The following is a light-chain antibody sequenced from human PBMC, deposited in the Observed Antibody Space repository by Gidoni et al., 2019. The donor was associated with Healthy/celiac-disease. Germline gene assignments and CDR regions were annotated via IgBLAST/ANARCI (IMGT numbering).Light chain of an antibody. CDR1: QSISSY. J-gene: IGKJ2*01. V-gene: IGKV1-39*01. Sequence: MTQSPSSLSASVGDRVTITCRASQSISSYLNWYQQKPGKVHKLLIYAASSLQSGVQSRSRXSGSXXDFTLXISSXXPEXXATXXXQQXXXTPXXTFXXXTKLEIK. CDR2: AAS. CDR3: QQXXXTPXXT.